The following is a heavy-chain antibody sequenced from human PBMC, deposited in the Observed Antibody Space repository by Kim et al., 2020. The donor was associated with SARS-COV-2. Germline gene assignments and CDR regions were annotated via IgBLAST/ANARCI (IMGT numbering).Heavy chain of an antibody. Sequence: GGSLRLSCAASGFTFSSYAMHWVRQAPGKGLEYVSAISSNGGSTYYANSVKGRFTISRDNSKNTLYLQMGSLRAEDMAVYYCARGVRENMRRYYYYGMDVWGQGTTVTVSS. D-gene: IGHD3-10*02. CDR2: ISSNGGST. CDR3: ARGVRENMRRYYYYGMDV. J-gene: IGHJ6*02. CDR1: GFTFSSYA. V-gene: IGHV3-64*01.